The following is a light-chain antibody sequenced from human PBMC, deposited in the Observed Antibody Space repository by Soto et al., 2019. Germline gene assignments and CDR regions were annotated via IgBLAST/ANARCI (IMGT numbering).Light chain of an antibody. V-gene: IGKV3-11*01. Sequence: EIVLTQSPATLSLSPGEIATLSCRASPSVGTYFAWYQQKRGQAPGLLIYDSSKRATGIPARFSGGGSGTDFTLTISRREPEDFAVYCCQQRSDWPSTFGGGTKVEIK. J-gene: IGKJ4*01. CDR1: PSVGTY. CDR3: QQRSDWPST. CDR2: DSS.